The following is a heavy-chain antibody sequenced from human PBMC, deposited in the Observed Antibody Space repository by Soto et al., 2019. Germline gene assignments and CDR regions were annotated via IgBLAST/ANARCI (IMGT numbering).Heavy chain of an antibody. Sequence: GGSLRLSCAASEFTFSNYWMTWVRQAPGQGLEWVASITQDGTETYYVGSVKGRFTISRDNAKTSLYLQMNSLRVEDTAIYHCARRGYSTSWSAFDYWGQGSLVTVSS. J-gene: IGHJ4*02. CDR2: ITQDGTET. V-gene: IGHV3-7*05. CDR1: EFTFSNYW. CDR3: ARRGYSTSWSAFDY. D-gene: IGHD6-13*01.